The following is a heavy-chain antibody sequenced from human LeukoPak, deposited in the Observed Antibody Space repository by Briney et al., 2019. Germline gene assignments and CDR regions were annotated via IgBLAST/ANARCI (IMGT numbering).Heavy chain of an antibody. J-gene: IGHJ6*03. Sequence: GRSLRLSCAASGFTFSSYGLHWVRQAPGKGLEWVAVISYDGSNKYYADSVKGRFTTSRDNAKNTLYLQVNSLRVEDTAVYYCAAGGGWDPSFGVVTHIDVWGKGTTVAVS. CDR3: AAGGGWDPSFGVVTHIDV. D-gene: IGHD3-3*01. V-gene: IGHV3-30*03. CDR2: ISYDGSNK. CDR1: GFTFSSYG.